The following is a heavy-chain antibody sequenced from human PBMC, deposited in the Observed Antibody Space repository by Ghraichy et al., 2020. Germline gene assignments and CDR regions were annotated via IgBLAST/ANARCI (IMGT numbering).Heavy chain of an antibody. V-gene: IGHV4-34*01. Sequence: SQTLSLTCAVYGGSFSGYYWSWIRQPPGKGLEWIGEINHSGSTNYNPSLKSRVTISVDTSKNQFSLKLSSVTAADTAVYYFARDFGPSHDYSNPFDYWGQGTLVTVSS. CDR2: INHSGST. CDR1: GGSFSGYY. D-gene: IGHD4-11*01. CDR3: ARDFGPSHDYSNPFDY. J-gene: IGHJ4*02.